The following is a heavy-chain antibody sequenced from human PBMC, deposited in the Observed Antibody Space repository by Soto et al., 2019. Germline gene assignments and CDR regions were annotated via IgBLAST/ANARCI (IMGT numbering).Heavy chain of an antibody. J-gene: IGHJ4*02. CDR1: GGSFSGYY. CDR3: ARGRARGSSSPSDY. Sequence: QVLLPQWGAGLLKPSETLSLTCAVYGGSFSGYYWSWIRQPPGKGLEWIGEINHSGSTNYNPSLKSRVTISVDTSKNQFSLKLSSVTAADTAVYYCARGRARGSSSPSDYWGQGTLVTVSS. D-gene: IGHD6-6*01. V-gene: IGHV4-34*01. CDR2: INHSGST.